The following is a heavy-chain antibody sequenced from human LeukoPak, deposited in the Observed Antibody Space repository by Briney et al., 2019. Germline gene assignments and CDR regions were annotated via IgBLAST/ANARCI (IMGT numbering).Heavy chain of an antibody. CDR1: GFTFSSYW. D-gene: IGHD3-9*01. J-gene: IGHJ5*02. CDR3: ARENYDILTGLGNWFDP. V-gene: IGHV3-74*01. Sequence: GGSLRLSCAAPGFTFSSYWMHWVRQAPRKGLVWVSRINSDGSSTSYADSVKGRFTISRDNAKNTLYLQMNSLRAEDTAVYYCARENYDILTGLGNWFDPWGQGTLVTVSS. CDR2: INSDGSST.